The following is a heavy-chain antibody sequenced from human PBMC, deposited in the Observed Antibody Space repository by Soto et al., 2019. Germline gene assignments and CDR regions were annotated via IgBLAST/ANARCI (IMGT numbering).Heavy chain of an antibody. J-gene: IGHJ4*02. D-gene: IGHD6-13*01. V-gene: IGHV3-23*01. Sequence: PGGSLRLSCAASGFTFRSYTMNWVRQAPGKGLEWVSGVSGSGAFKYSANSVKGRFTISRDNSNNTLFLQMNSLRAEDTAIYYCAKSQPSPSSSWYYFDYWGQGTLVTVSS. CDR1: GFTFRSYT. CDR2: VSGSGAFK. CDR3: AKSQPSPSSSWYYFDY.